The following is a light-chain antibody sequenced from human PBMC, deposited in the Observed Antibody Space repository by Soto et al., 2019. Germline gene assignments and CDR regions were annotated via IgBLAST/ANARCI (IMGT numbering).Light chain of an antibody. CDR2: GAS. CDR3: QQYGSSPRT. Sequence: EIVLTQSTGTLSLSPGERATLSCRASQSVSSSYLAWYQQKPGQAPRLLIYGASSRATGIPDRFSGSGSGTDFTLTISRLEPEDFAVYYCQQYGSSPRTFGQWTKVEIK. CDR1: QSVSSSY. J-gene: IGKJ1*01. V-gene: IGKV3-20*01.